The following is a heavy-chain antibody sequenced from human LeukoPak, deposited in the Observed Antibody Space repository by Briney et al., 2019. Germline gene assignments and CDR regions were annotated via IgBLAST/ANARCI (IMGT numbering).Heavy chain of an antibody. J-gene: IGHJ4*02. CDR1: GYTLTSYY. V-gene: IGHV1-46*01. CDR2: TNPTGGST. CDR3: AFVPSGSYLLQY. Sequence: GASVKVSCKASGYTLTSYYLHWVRQAPGQGLEWMGITNPTGGSTSYAQKFQGRVTMTRDTSTSTVYMELSSLRSEDTAMYYCAFVPSGSYLLQYWGQGTQVTVSS. D-gene: IGHD1-26*01.